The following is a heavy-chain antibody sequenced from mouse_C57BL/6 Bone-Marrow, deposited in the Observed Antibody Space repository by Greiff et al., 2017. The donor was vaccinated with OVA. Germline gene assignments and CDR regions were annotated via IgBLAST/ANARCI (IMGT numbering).Heavy chain of an antibody. CDR3: ARRLPLYAMDY. CDR2: IYPGDGDT. J-gene: IGHJ4*01. Sequence: QVQLQQSGPELVKPGASVKISCKASGYAFSSSWMNWVKQRPGKGLEWIGRIYPGDGDTNYNGKFKGKATLTADKSSSTAYMQLSSLTSEDSAVYFCARRLPLYAMDYWGQGTSVTVSS. CDR1: GYAFSSSW. D-gene: IGHD2-2*01. V-gene: IGHV1-82*01.